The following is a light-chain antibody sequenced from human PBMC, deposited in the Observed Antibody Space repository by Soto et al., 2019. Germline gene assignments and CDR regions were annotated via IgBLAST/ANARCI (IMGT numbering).Light chain of an antibody. CDR3: QQYGSSPWT. V-gene: IGKV3-20*01. CDR2: GAT. J-gene: IGKJ1*01. Sequence: FVLTQSPCTLSLSPGERATLSCRASHSVTSDYLAWYQQKPGQAPRLLIYGATKRATGIPDRFSGSGSGTDFTLTISRLEAEDFAVYYCQQYGSSPWTFGQGTKVDIK. CDR1: HSVTSDY.